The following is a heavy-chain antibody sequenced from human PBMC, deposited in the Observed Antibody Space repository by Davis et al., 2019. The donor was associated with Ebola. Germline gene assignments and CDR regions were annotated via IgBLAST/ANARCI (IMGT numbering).Heavy chain of an antibody. Sequence: MPSETLSLTCAVYGGSFSGYYWSWIRQPPGKGLEWIGYIYYSGSTNYNPSLKSRVSISVDTSKNQFSLRLRSVTAADTAVYYCATFVLGYCSGGSCYNYFDDWGQGTLVTVSS. CDR1: GGSFSGYY. D-gene: IGHD2-15*01. J-gene: IGHJ4*02. V-gene: IGHV4-59*01. CDR3: ATFVLGYCSGGSCYNYFDD. CDR2: IYYSGST.